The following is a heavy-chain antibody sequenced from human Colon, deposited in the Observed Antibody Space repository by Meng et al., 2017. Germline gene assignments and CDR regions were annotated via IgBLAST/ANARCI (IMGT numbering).Heavy chain of an antibody. D-gene: IGHD3-22*01. Sequence: GESLKISCAGSGFVFSNYDMYWVRQAPGKGLEFVAGINSNGDSTEYADSVKGRFTISRDNSKNTLYLQMNSLRAEDTAVYYCARDRNYYDSSGYYPYWGQGTLVTVSS. J-gene: IGHJ4*02. CDR1: GFVFSNYD. CDR3: ARDRNYYDSSGYYPY. V-gene: IGHV3-64*04. CDR2: INSNGDST.